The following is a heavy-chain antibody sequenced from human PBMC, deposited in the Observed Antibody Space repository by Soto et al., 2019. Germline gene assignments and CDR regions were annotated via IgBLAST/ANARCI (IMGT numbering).Heavy chain of an antibody. Sequence: QITLKESGPTLVKPTQTLTLTCTFSGFSLRTSGVNVGWFRQPPGKALEWLALLNWDDAKRYSPSLKNRVTITKDTSKTQVVLTLTNVDPVDTGTYCCAHRPDNWNYAGFDYWGQGTLVTVSS. CDR2: LNWDDAK. D-gene: IGHD1-7*01. CDR1: GFSLRTSGVN. V-gene: IGHV2-5*02. J-gene: IGHJ4*02. CDR3: AHRPDNWNYAGFDY.